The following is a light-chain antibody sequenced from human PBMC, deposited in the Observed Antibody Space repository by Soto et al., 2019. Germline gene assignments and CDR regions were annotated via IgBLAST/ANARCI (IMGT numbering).Light chain of an antibody. CDR2: AAS. J-gene: IGKJ1*01. CDR3: PNQGSAPRT. V-gene: IGKV1-27*01. CDR1: QGINND. Sequence: DIQMTQSPSSLSASVGDRVTITCRASQGINNDLAWYQQRPGKVPKVLIYAASTLQSGVPSRFSGSGSGTDFTLTISSLQPEDVATYYCPNQGSAPRTFGQGTKVEIK.